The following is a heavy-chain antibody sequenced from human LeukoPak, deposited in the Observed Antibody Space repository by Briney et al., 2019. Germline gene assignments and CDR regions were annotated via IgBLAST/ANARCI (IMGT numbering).Heavy chain of an antibody. D-gene: IGHD2-2*01. CDR2: INHSGST. V-gene: IGHV4-34*01. CDR3: ARHGGRGYCSSTSCQTRGKFDY. CDR1: GGSFSGYY. Sequence: SETLSLTCAVYGGSFSGYYWSWIRQPPGKGLEWIGEINHSGSTNYNPSLKSRVTISVDTSKNQFSLKLSSVTAADTAVYYCARHGGRGYCSSTSCQTRGKFDYWGQGTLVTASS. J-gene: IGHJ4*02.